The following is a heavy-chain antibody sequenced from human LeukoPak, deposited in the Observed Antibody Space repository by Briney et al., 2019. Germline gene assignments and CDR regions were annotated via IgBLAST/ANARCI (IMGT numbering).Heavy chain of an antibody. CDR3: AKDSVVGSSSWYPYGMDV. CDR2: IYSGGST. D-gene: IGHD6-13*01. V-gene: IGHV3-53*05. J-gene: IGHJ6*02. Sequence: GGSLRLSCAASGFTVSSNYMSWVRQAPGKGLEWVSVIYSGGSTYYADSVKGRFTISRDNSKNTLYLQMNSLRAEDTAVYYCAKDSVVGSSSWYPYGMDVWGQGTTVTVSS. CDR1: GFTVSSNY.